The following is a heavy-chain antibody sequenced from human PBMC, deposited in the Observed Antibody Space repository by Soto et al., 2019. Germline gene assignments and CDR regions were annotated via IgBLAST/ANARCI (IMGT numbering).Heavy chain of an antibody. Sequence: QVQLQESGPGLVKPSETLSLSCSVSGGSISGHYWSWVRQTPGKGLAWMGYMYYSGRTNYNPSRKSRVTISVDTSKNHFSLRLTSVTAADTAVYYCARGPYYDLIWNYYYMDVWGKGTTVTVSS. CDR1: GGSISGHY. J-gene: IGHJ6*03. CDR2: MYYSGRT. V-gene: IGHV4-59*08. CDR3: ARGPYYDLIWNYYYMDV. D-gene: IGHD3-16*01.